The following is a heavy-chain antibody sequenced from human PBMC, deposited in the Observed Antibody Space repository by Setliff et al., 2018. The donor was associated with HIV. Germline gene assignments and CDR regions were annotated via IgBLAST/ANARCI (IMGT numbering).Heavy chain of an antibody. J-gene: IGHJ4*02. V-gene: IGHV4-34*01. CDR2: INHDRTT. D-gene: IGHD2-15*01. CDR3: ARGVPLLPPNF. CDR1: GGSFSGYY. Sequence: PSETLSLTCAVYGGSFSGYYWSWIRQPPGKGLEWIGEINHDRTTNYNPSLKSRVTISVDAHERHFSLRMTSTTAADTAIYYCARGVPLLPPNFWGQGTLVTVSS.